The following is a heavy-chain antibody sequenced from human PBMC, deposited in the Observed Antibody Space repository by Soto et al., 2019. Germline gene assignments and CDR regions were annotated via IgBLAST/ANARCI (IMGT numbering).Heavy chain of an antibody. J-gene: IGHJ4*01. Sequence: PGGSLRLSCAASGFTFSNYWMTWVRQAPGKGLEWVANIKQDGSDKYYVDSVKGRFTISRDNAKNSLYLQMNSLRAEDTAVFYCARDDCSGGSCYTYWGHGTLVTVSS. D-gene: IGHD2-15*01. CDR2: IKQDGSDK. V-gene: IGHV3-7*01. CDR3: ARDDCSGGSCYTY. CDR1: GFTFSNYW.